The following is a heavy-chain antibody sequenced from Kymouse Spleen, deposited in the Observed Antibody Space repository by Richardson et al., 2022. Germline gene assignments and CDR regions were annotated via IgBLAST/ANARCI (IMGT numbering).Heavy chain of an antibody. V-gene: IGHV3-30*18. CDR1: GFTFSSYG. J-gene: IGHJ4*02. D-gene: IGHD3-10*01. CDR2: ISYDGSNK. CDR3: AKDHYYGSGNFDY. Sequence: QVQLVESGGGVVQPGRSLRLSCAASGFTFSSYGMHWVRQAPGKGLEWVAVISYDGSNKYYADSVKGRFTISRDNSKNTLYLQMNSLRAEDTAVYYCAKDHYYGSGNFDYWGQGTLVTVSS.